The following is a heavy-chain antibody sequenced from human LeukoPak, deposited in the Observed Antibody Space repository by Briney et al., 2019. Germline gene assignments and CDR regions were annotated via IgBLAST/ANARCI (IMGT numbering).Heavy chain of an antibody. D-gene: IGHD3-16*02. Sequence: ASVKVSCKASGYTFTRYGVNWVRQAPGQGLEWMGWISTYDAKTNYAQKVQGRVTMTTDTSTSTAYMELRSLRSDDTALYYCARHLRLGELSLLGYWGQGTLVTVSS. CDR1: GYTFTRYG. J-gene: IGHJ4*02. V-gene: IGHV1-18*01. CDR2: ISTYDAKT. CDR3: ARHLRLGELSLLGY.